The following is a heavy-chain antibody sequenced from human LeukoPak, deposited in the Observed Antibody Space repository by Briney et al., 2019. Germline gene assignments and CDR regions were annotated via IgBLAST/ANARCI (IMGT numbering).Heavy chain of an antibody. J-gene: IGHJ4*02. CDR3: ARESDGSSWYRYFDY. CDR2: ISSSGSTI. CDR1: GFTFSSYE. Sequence: GGSLRLSCAASGFTFSSYEVNWVRQAPGKGLEWVSYISSSGSTIYYADSVKGRFTISRDNAKNSLYLQMNSLRAEDTAVYYCARESDGSSWYRYFDYWGQGTLVTVSS. V-gene: IGHV3-48*03. D-gene: IGHD6-13*01.